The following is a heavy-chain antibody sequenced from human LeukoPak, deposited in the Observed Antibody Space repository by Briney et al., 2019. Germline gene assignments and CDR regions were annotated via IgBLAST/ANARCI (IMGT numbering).Heavy chain of an antibody. CDR1: GYTFTGYY. V-gene: IGHV1-2*02. CDR3: ARNLGILTGNWFDP. D-gene: IGHD3-9*01. Sequence: ASVKVSCKASGYTFTGYYMHWVRQAPGQGLEWMGWINPNSGGTNYAQKFQGRVTMTRDTSISTAYMELSRLRSDDTAVYYCARNLGILTGNWFDPWGQGTLVTVSS. J-gene: IGHJ5*02. CDR2: INPNSGGT.